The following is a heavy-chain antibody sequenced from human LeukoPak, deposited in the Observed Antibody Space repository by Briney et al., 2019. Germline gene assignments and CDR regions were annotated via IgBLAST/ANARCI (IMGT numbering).Heavy chain of an antibody. CDR3: ARSRGDYGISDF. V-gene: IGHV1-69*05. Sequence: SVRVSCKSSEDSFSNYAISWVRQAPGQGLEWMGGIIPIADTANYAQRFQGRVTITTDESTTTAYMDLSSLTSEDTAVYFCARSRGDYGISDFWGQGTLVIVSS. J-gene: IGHJ4*02. D-gene: IGHD4-17*01. CDR2: IIPIADTA. CDR1: EDSFSNYA.